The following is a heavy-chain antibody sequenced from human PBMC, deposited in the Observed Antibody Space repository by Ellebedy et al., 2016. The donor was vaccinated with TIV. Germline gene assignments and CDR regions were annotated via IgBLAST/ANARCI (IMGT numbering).Heavy chain of an antibody. D-gene: IGHD1-26*01. V-gene: IGHV4-59*01. Sequence: MPSETLSLTCTISGGSIGSYYWSWVRQSPGKGLQWIGYFNYSEKTNYNPSLKSRVTISADTSKNQLSLKLNSVTTADTTGYLCARGGMEGVVRWFDPWGQGTLVTVSS. CDR2: FNYSEKT. CDR3: ARGGMEGVVRWFDP. CDR1: GGSIGSYY. J-gene: IGHJ5*02.